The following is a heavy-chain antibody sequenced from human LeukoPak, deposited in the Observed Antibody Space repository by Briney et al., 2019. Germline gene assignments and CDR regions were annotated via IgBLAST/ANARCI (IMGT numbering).Heavy chain of an antibody. D-gene: IGHD6-13*01. Sequence: ASVKVSCKASGYTFTGYYMHWVRQAPGQGLEWMGCINPKSGGTKYEQKFQGRVTMTRDTSISTAYMELSRLRSDDTAVYYCARWGCIAAARACRFDPWGQGTLVTVSS. CDR3: ARWGCIAAARACRFDP. J-gene: IGHJ5*02. CDR2: INPKSGGT. CDR1: GYTFTGYY. V-gene: IGHV1-2*02.